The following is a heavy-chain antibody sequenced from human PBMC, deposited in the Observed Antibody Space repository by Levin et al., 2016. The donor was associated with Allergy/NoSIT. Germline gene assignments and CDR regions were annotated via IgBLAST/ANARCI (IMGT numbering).Heavy chain of an antibody. Sequence: SETLSLTCIVSGDSIDKDYWSWIRQPPGKGLEWIGFIYHSGTSNYNPSLQNRITMSIDKSKNEFSLRLTSVTTADTAFYFCARQTSGMVINYWGQGTLVTVSS. CDR2: IYHSGTS. CDR3: ARQTSGMVINY. J-gene: IGHJ4*02. D-gene: IGHD3-10*01. CDR1: GDSIDKDY. V-gene: IGHV4-59*01.